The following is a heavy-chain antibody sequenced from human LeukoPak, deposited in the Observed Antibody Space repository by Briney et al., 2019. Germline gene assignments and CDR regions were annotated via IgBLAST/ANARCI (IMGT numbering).Heavy chain of an antibody. CDR1: GFTFSSYA. Sequence: GGSLRLSCAASGFTFSSYALSWVRQAPGKGLEWVSAISGGGVGTYYADSVKGRFTISRDNSKNTLYLQMNSLRAEDTAVYYCAKDRAYYYDTSGYYLDYWGQGTLVTVSS. D-gene: IGHD3-22*01. J-gene: IGHJ4*02. CDR3: AKDRAYYYDTSGYYLDY. CDR2: ISGGGVGT. V-gene: IGHV3-23*01.